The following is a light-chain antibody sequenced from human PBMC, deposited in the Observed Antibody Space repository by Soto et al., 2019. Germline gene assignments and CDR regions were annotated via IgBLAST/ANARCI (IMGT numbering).Light chain of an antibody. CDR3: QQFGSSPMT. CDR1: QSVSISY. CDR2: GAS. V-gene: IGKV3-20*01. Sequence: EIVLTQSPGTLFLSPGEGATLSCRASQSVSISYLAWYQQKPGQAPRLLLYGASSRATGIPDRFIGSGSGTDFTLTISRLEPEDFAVYYCQQFGSSPMTFGQGTRLEIE. J-gene: IGKJ5*01.